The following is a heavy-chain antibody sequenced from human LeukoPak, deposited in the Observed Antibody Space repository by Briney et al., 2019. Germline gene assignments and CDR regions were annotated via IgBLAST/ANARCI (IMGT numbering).Heavy chain of an antibody. CDR3: ARDLLSFDY. CDR1: GFTFSSYA. J-gene: IGHJ4*02. Sequence: GGSLRLSCAASGFTFSSYAMHWVRQAPGKGLEWVAVISYDGSNKYYADSVKGRFIISRDNSKNTLYLQMNSLRAEDTAVYYCARDLLSFDYWGQGTLVTVSS. CDR2: ISYDGSNK. V-gene: IGHV3-30*04.